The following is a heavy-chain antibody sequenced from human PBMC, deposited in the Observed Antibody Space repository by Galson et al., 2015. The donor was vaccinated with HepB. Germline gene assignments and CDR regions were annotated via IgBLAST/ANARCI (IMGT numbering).Heavy chain of an antibody. J-gene: IGHJ6*02. CDR1: GGTLTSYA. CDR3: ARARRDYDSWAGPIRYDMDV. D-gene: IGHD3-3*01. V-gene: IGHV1-69*10. CDR2: IIDVFGIV. Sequence: SVKVSCKASGGTLTSYALSWVRQAPGQGLEWMGGIIDVFGIVNYAQKFQGRVTISADKYTSTAYMDLRRLRSEDTAVYYCARARRDYDSWAGPIRYDMDVWGQGTTVTVSS.